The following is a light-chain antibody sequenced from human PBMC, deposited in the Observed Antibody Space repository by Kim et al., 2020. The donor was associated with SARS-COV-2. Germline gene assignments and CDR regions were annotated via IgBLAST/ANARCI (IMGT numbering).Light chain of an antibody. CDR3: SSYTSSRTFDNYV. J-gene: IGLJ1*01. CDR1: SSDVGGYNY. V-gene: IGLV2-14*01. Sequence: QSALTQPASVSGSPGQSITISCTGTSSDVGGYNYVSWYQQHPGKAPKLMIYDVSKRPSGVSNRFSGSKSGNTASLTISGLQAEDEADYYCSSYTSSRTFDNYVFGTGTKVTVL. CDR2: DVS.